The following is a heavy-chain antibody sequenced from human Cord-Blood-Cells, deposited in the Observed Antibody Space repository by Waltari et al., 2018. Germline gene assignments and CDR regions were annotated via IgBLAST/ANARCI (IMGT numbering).Heavy chain of an antibody. D-gene: IGHD2-2*01. V-gene: IGHV1-2*02. CDR2: INPNSGGT. Sequence: QVQLVQSGDEVKKPGASVKVSCKASGYTFTGYYMHWVRQAPGQGLEWMGWINPNSGGTNYAQKFQGRGTMTRDTSISTAYIGLSRLRSDDTAVYYCARPLYCSSTSCYAFDIWGQGTMVTVSS. CDR3: ARPLYCSSTSCYAFDI. CDR1: GYTFTGYY. J-gene: IGHJ3*02.